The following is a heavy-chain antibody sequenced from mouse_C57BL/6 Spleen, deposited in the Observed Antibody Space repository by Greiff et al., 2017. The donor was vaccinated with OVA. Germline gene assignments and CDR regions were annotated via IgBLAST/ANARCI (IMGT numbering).Heavy chain of an antibody. CDR1: GYTFTSYG. CDR3: ARRYDGPYYYAMDY. D-gene: IGHD2-3*01. CDR2: IYPRSGNT. J-gene: IGHJ4*01. Sequence: VQRVESGAELARPGASVKLSCKASGYTFTSYGISWVKQSTGQGLEWIGEIYPRSGNTYYNEKFKGKATLTADKSSSTAYMELRSLTSEDSAVYFCARRYDGPYYYAMDYWGQGTSVTVSS. V-gene: IGHV1-81*01.